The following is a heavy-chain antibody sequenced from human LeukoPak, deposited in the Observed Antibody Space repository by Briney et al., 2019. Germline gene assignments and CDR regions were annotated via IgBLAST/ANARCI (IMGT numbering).Heavy chain of an antibody. D-gene: IGHD2-21*02. Sequence: SVKVSCKASGGTFSRYAICWVRQAPGQGLEWRGRIFPILGIANYAQNVQGGVTITADKSTSTAYMALSSLRSEDTAVYYCARSPYCDGDCYSYYYYYGMDVWGQGTTVTVSS. CDR2: IFPILGIA. CDR3: ARSPYCDGDCYSYYYYYGMDV. J-gene: IGHJ6*02. CDR1: GGTFSRYA. V-gene: IGHV1-69*04.